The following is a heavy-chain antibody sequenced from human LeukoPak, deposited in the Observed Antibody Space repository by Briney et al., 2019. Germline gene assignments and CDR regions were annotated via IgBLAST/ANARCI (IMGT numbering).Heavy chain of an antibody. CDR2: ISYDGSNK. CDR3: ARVSTMVRRAMDV. Sequence: GGSLRLSCAASGFTFSSYAMHWVRQAPGKGLEWVAVISYDGSNKYYADSVKGRFTISRDNSKNTLYLQMNSLRVDDTAVYYCARVSTMVRRAMDVWGQGTTVTVSS. CDR1: GFTFSSYA. J-gene: IGHJ6*02. V-gene: IGHV3-30-3*01. D-gene: IGHD3-10*01.